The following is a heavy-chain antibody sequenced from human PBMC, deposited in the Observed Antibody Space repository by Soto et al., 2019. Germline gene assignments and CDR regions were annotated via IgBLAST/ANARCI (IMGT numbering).Heavy chain of an antibody. CDR3: ASERLCGADCYFFDN. D-gene: IGHD2-21*02. CDR2: ISGSNNNI. J-gene: IGHJ4*02. CDR1: GLTLRNYE. Sequence: GGSLRLSXAASGLTLRNYEMNWVRQAPGKGLEWISKISGSNNNIYYADSVRGRFTISRDNAKNSLYLQMNSLRAEDTAIYYCASERLCGADCYFFDNWGQGTQVTVSS. V-gene: IGHV3-48*03.